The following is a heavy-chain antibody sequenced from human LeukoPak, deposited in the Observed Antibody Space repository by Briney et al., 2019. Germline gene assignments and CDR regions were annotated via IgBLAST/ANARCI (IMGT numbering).Heavy chain of an antibody. Sequence: PSETLSLTCAVSGYSISSGYYWGWIRQPPGKGLEWIGSIYHSGSTYYNPSLKSRVTISVDTSKNQFSLKLSSETAADTAVYYCASGFAVAGTDYWGQGTLVTVSS. CDR3: ASGFAVAGTDY. J-gene: IGHJ4*02. D-gene: IGHD6-19*01. CDR1: GYSISSGYY. V-gene: IGHV4-38-2*01. CDR2: IYHSGST.